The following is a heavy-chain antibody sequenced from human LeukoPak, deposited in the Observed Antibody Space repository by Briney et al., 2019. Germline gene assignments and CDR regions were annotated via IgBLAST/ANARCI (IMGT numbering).Heavy chain of an antibody. CDR2: IYAGGDT. Sequence: GGSLRLSCEASGFTFDDYGMSWVRQAPGKGLEWVSVIYAGGDTYYADSVRGRFTISKDNAKNTVFFQMNSLRAEDTAVYYCARGGTRGYNYGRAFDYWGQGTLVTVSP. CDR3: ARGGTRGYNYGRAFDY. CDR1: GFTFDDYG. J-gene: IGHJ4*02. D-gene: IGHD5-18*01. V-gene: IGHV3-53*01.